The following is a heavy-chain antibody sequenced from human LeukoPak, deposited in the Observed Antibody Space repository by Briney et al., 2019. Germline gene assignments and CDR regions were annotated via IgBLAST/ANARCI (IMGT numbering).Heavy chain of an antibody. D-gene: IGHD6-13*01. CDR1: GFTVSSNY. CDR2: IYSGGST. CDR3: ARDKSGIDYYYGMDV. J-gene: IGHJ6*02. Sequence: PGGSLRLSCAASGFTVSSNYMSWVHQAPGKGLEWVSVIYSGGSTYYADSVKGRFTISRDNSKNTLYLQMNSLRAEDTAVYYCARDKSGIDYYYGMDVWGQGTTVTVSS. V-gene: IGHV3-66*01.